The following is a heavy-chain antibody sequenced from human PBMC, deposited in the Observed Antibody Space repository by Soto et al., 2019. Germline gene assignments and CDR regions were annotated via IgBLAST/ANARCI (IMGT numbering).Heavy chain of an antibody. CDR1: GYTFITYL. D-gene: IGHD6-19*01. Sequence: QVQLVQSGVEVKEPGASVKVSCKASGYTFITYLISWVRQAPGQGLEWMGWISPYNGNTNYAQNFQGRVTMTTDSSTSTAYMEQRSLRSDDTAVFYCARHGSGWYYFDFWGQGTLVTVSS. J-gene: IGHJ4*02. V-gene: IGHV1-18*01. CDR2: ISPYNGNT. CDR3: ARHGSGWYYFDF.